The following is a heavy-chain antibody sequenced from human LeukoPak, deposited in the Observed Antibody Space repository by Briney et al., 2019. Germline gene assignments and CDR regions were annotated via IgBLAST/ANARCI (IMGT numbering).Heavy chain of an antibody. D-gene: IGHD3-22*01. J-gene: IGHJ4*02. CDR2: VSSSGGT. CDR1: GAFISTYY. CDR3: ARSPDTSGYYYYFDY. Sequence: SETLSLTCTVSGAFISTYYWSWIRPAPGKGLEWIGYVSSSGGTNYTPSLKSQVTISVDTSKNQFSLRLSSVTAADTAVYYCARSPDTSGYYYYFDYWGQGTLATVSS. V-gene: IGHV4-59*01.